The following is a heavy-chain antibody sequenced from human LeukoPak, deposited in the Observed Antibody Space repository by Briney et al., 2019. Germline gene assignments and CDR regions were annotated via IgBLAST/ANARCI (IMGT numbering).Heavy chain of an antibody. D-gene: IGHD3-10*01. J-gene: IGHJ3*02. CDR1: GYSISSGYY. V-gene: IGHV4-38-2*01. CDR3: ARAPMVRGVMSAFDI. CDR2: IYHSGST. Sequence: LETLSLTCAVSGYSISSGYYWGWIRQPPGKGLEWIGSIYHSGSTYYNPSLKSRVTISVDTSKNQFSLKLSSVTAADTAVYYRARAPMVRGVMSAFDIWGQGTMVTVSS.